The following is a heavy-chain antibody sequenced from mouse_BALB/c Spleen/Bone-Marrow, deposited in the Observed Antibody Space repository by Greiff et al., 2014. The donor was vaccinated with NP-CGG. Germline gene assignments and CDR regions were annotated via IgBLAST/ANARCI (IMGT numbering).Heavy chain of an antibody. J-gene: IGHJ3*01. CDR2: IDPANGNT. CDR3: ARGDYGAFAY. D-gene: IGHD2-4*01. Sequence: DVHLVESGAELVKPGASVKLSCTASGCNIKDTYMHWVKQRPEQGLEWIARIDPANGNTKYDPKFQGKATITADTSSNTAYLQLSSLTSEDTAVYYCARGDYGAFAYWGQGTLVTDSA. V-gene: IGHV14-3*02. CDR1: GCNIKDTY.